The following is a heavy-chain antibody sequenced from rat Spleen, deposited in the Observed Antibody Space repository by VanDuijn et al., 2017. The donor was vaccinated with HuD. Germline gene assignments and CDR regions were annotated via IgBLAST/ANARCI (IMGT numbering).Heavy chain of an antibody. CDR2: ITNTGGST. J-gene: IGHJ2*01. V-gene: IGHV5-31*01. CDR3: TRARATEGIGDY. D-gene: IGHD1-11*01. Sequence: EVQLVESGGGLVQPGRSLKLSCAASGFTFSDYYMAWVRQAPGKGLEWVASITNTGGSTYYPDSVKGRFTISRDNAESTLYLQMNSLRSEDTATYYCTRARATEGIGDYGGQGVMVTVSS. CDR1: GFTFSDYY.